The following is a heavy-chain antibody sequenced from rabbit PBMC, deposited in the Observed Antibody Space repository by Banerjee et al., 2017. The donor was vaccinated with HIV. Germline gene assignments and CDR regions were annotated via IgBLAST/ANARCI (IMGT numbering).Heavy chain of an antibody. CDR1: GFTISSSYW. CDR2: IYSGSSGST. CDR3: ARRDDFYVSYGWVLDL. D-gene: IGHD6-1*01. V-gene: IGHV1S45*01. J-gene: IGHJ4*01. Sequence: QEQLEESGGDLVKPEGSLTLTCTASGFTISSSYWICWVRQAPGKGPEWIACIYSGSSGSTYYANWAKGRFTITRDTSLNTVTLQMTSLTAADTATYFCARRDDFYVSYGWVLDLWGPGTLVTVS.